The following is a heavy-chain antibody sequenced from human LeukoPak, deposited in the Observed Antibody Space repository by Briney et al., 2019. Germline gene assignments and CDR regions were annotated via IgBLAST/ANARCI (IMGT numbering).Heavy chain of an antibody. CDR2: IYPGDSDT. J-gene: IGHJ4*02. CDR3: ARPLDWDSYFDY. CDR1: GYSFTSYW. Sequence: GESLKISCKGSGYSFTSYWIGWVRPMPGKGLEWMGIIYPGDSDTRYSPSFQGQVTISADKSISTAYLQCRSLKASDTAMYYCARPLDWDSYFDYWGQGTLVTVSS. V-gene: IGHV5-51*01. D-gene: IGHD3-9*01.